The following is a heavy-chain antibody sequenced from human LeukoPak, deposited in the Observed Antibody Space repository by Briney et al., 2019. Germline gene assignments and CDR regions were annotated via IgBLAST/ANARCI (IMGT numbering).Heavy chain of an antibody. CDR1: GYTFTSYY. V-gene: IGHV1-46*01. J-gene: IGHJ6*02. D-gene: IGHD3-10*01. Sequence: ASVKVSCKASGYTFTSYYMHWVRQAPGQGLEWMGIINPSGGSTSYAQKFQGRVTMTRDTFTSTVYMELSSLRSEDTAVYYCARDLEVRGVTSYGMDVWGQGTTVTVSS. CDR3: ARDLEVRGVTSYGMDV. CDR2: INPSGGST.